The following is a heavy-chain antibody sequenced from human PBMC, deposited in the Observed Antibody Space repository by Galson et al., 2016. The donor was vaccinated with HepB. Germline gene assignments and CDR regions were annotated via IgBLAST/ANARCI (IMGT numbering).Heavy chain of an antibody. CDR3: ARDIPYGDWAHYFDY. J-gene: IGHJ4*02. V-gene: IGHV4-39*07. D-gene: IGHD4-17*01. Sequence: SETLSLTCTVSDGSISSSSFSWGWIRQPPGKGLESIATVHRGKTYYNPSLESRVTISVGMSTDLLSLKLTSLTAADTAVYYCARDIPYGDWAHYFDYWGQGTLVTVSS. CDR1: DGSISSSSFS. CDR2: VHRGKT.